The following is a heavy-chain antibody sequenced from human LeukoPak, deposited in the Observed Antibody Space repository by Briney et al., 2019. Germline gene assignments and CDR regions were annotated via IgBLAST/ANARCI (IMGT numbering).Heavy chain of an antibody. J-gene: IGHJ4*02. CDR1: GGSISSSGYY. V-gene: IGHV4-39*07. CDR3: ARDRGNWDIDY. Sequence: SETLSLTCAVSGGSISSSGYYWGWVRQPPGKGLEWTGSIYYSGSTYYNPSLRSRVTISKDTSNNQISLKLTSVTAADTAVYYCARDRGNWDIDYWGQGTLVTVS. D-gene: IGHD7-27*01. CDR2: IYYSGST.